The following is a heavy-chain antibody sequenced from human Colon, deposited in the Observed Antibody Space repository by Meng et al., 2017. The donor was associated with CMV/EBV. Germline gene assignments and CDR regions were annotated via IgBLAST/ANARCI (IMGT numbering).Heavy chain of an antibody. CDR3: AKVGYSYDNFDY. CDR2: ISWNSGSI. V-gene: IGHV3-9*01. J-gene: IGHJ4*02. Sequence: SLKISCAASGFDFSSFGMHWVRQAPGKGLEWVSGISWNSGSIGYADSVKGRFTISRDNAKNSLYLQMNSLRAEDTALYYCAKVGYSYDNFDYWGQGTLVTVSS. CDR1: GFDFSSFG. D-gene: IGHD5-18*01.